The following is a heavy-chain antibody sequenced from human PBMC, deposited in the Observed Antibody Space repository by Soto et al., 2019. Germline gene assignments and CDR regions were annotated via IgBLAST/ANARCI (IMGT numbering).Heavy chain of an antibody. J-gene: IGHJ5*02. Sequence: GGSLRLSFAASGFAFSSYVLHWVRRAPGKGPELVSAIGSGGETYYADSGMDRFTIFRDNAKKSLYLQRNSLIGEDIAVYYCASINGWYGKWFDPWGQGTLVTVSS. V-gene: IGHV3-13*01. CDR3: ASINGWYGKWFDP. CDR2: IGSGGET. D-gene: IGHD6-19*01. CDR1: GFAFSSYV.